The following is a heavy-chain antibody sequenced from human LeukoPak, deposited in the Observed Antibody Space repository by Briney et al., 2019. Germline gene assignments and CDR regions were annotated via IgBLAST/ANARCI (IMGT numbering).Heavy chain of an antibody. V-gene: IGHV4-30-4*02. J-gene: IGHJ4*02. CDR2: IYYSGST. CDR3: AREGGSYDFWSGYQWAFDY. D-gene: IGHD3-3*01. Sequence: SETLSLTCTVSGGSISSGDYYWSWIRQPPGKGLEWIGYIYYSGSTYYNPSLKSRVTISVDTSKNQFSLKLSSVTAADTAVYYCAREGGSYDFWSGYQWAFDYWGQGTLVTVSS. CDR1: GGSISSGDYY.